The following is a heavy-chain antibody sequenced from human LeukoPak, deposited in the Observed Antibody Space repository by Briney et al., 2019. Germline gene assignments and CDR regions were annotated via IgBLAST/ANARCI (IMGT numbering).Heavy chain of an antibody. D-gene: IGHD3-16*01. Sequence: GASVKVSCKASGDTFSNYPINWVRQAPGQGLEWLGRIIPFLTLTNYAQNFQDRVTITADKSTSTAYMEPSSLRSEDTAMYYCARSLNFASPMTFDYWGQGTLVTVSS. CDR3: ARSLNFASPMTFDY. J-gene: IGHJ4*02. CDR1: GDTFSNYP. CDR2: IIPFLTLT. V-gene: IGHV1-69*02.